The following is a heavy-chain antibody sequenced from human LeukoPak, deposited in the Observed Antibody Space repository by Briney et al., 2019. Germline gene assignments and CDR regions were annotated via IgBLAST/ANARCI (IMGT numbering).Heavy chain of an antibody. Sequence: GESLKISCKGSGYSFTNYWITWVRQMPGKGLEWMEIIYPGDSDTRYSPSFQGQVTISVDKSISTAYLQWSSLKASDTAMYYCARLGPAPPPSSSFFDYWGQGTLVTVSS. D-gene: IGHD6-6*01. CDR3: ARLGPAPPPSSSFFDY. CDR2: IYPGDSDT. V-gene: IGHV5-51*01. J-gene: IGHJ4*02. CDR1: GYSFTNYW.